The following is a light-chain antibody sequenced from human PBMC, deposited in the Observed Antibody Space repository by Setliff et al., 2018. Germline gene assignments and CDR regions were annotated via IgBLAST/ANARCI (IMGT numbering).Light chain of an antibody. V-gene: IGLV2-8*01. CDR2: EVS. CDR1: SSDIGNYNL. Sequence: QSVLTQPASVSGSPGQSITVSCTGTSSDIGNYNLVSWYQQHPGKAPKLMIYEVSKRPSGVPDRFSGSKSGNTASLTVSGLQAEDEADYYCSSYAGSNNYVFGTGTKVTVL. J-gene: IGLJ1*01. CDR3: SSYAGSNNYV.